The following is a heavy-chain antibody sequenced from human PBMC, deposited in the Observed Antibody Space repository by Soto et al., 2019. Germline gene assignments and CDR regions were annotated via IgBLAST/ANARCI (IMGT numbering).Heavy chain of an antibody. J-gene: IGHJ2*01. D-gene: IGHD6-6*01. CDR3: ARECTIAARLYWYLDL. CDR2: INPNSGGT. V-gene: IGHV1-2*02. Sequence: ASVKVSCKASGYTFTGYYMHWVRQAPGQGLEWMGWINPNSGGTNYAQKFQGRVTMTRDTSISTAYMELSRLRSDDTAVYYCARECTIAARLYWYLDLWGRGTMVTVYS. CDR1: GYTFTGYY.